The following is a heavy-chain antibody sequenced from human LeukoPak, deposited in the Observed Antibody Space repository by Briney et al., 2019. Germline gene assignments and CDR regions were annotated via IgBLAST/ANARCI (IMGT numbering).Heavy chain of an antibody. CDR1: GGSFSGYY. J-gene: IGHJ4*02. D-gene: IGHD3-9*01. Sequence: SETLSLTCAVYGGSFSGYYWSWIRQPPGKGLEWIGEINHSGSTYYNPSLKSRVTISVDRSKNQFSLKLSSVTAADTAVYYCARAAGYYDILTGYHPGTFDYWGQGTLVTVSS. CDR3: ARAAGYYDILTGYHPGTFDY. V-gene: IGHV4-34*01. CDR2: INHSGST.